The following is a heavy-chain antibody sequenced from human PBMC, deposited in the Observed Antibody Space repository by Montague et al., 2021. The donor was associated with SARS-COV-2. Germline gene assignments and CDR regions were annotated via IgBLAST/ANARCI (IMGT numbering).Heavy chain of an antibody. J-gene: IGHJ6*02. CDR2: INHSGST. CDR1: GGSLSGYY. D-gene: IGHD1-20*01. Sequence: SETRSLTCAVYGGSLSGYYWSWIRQPPGKGLEWIGEINHSGSTNYNPSXXSRVTISLDTSKNQFSLKLSSVTAADTAVYYCARGRRRYNWRDETSYYYGMDVWGQGTTVTVSS. CDR3: ARGRRRYNWRDETSYYYGMDV. V-gene: IGHV4-34*01.